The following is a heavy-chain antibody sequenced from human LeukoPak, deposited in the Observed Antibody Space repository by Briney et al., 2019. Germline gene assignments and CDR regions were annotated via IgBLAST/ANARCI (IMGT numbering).Heavy chain of an antibody. CDR3: AKAPPLNYYATSNSDY. CDR2: ISDTGGSI. D-gene: IGHD3-10*01. Sequence: GGSLRPSCTASGFTFSNYAMTWVRQAPGKGLEWVSSISDTGGSIFYAASVKGRFTISRDNSKNTVYLQMNSLKAEDTALYYCAKAPPLNYYATSNSDYWGQGTLVTVSS. CDR1: GFTFSNYA. J-gene: IGHJ4*02. V-gene: IGHV3-23*01.